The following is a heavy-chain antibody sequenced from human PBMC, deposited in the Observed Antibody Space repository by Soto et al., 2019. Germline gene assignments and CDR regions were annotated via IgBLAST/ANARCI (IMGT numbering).Heavy chain of an antibody. CDR2: IIPMFGTA. V-gene: IGHV1-69*13. J-gene: IGHJ6*02. CDR1: GGTFSSYL. D-gene: IGHD2-15*01. Sequence: AVKVSCKASGGTFSSYLISWVRQAPGQGLEWMGGIIPMFGTANYAQKFQGRVTITADESTSTAYMELSSLRSEDTALYYCARDPQPSVLTGGIAGYHGLDVWGQGTTVTVSS. CDR3: ARDPQPSVLTGGIAGYHGLDV.